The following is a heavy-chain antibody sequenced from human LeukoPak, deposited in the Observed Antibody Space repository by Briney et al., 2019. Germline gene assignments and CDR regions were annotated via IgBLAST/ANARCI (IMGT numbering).Heavy chain of an antibody. D-gene: IGHD3-10*01. CDR1: GFTFSSYG. Sequence: GGSLRLSCAASGFTFSSYGMHWVRQAPGKGLEWVAVIWYDGSNKYYGDSVKGRFTISRDNSKNTLDLQMSSLRAEDTAVYYCARGEYYGSGPDAFDIWGQGTMVTVSS. V-gene: IGHV3-33*01. CDR3: ARGEYYGSGPDAFDI. J-gene: IGHJ3*02. CDR2: IWYDGSNK.